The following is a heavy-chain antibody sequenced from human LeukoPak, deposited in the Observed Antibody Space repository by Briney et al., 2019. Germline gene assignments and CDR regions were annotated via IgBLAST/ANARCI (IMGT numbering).Heavy chain of an antibody. Sequence: ASVKVSCKASGYTFTNYDINWVRQATGQGLEWMGWMNPNSGNTGYAQKFQGRVTMTRNTSISTAYMELSSLRSEDTAVYYCARGGYYDSSGYYSDFDYWGQGTLVTVSS. CDR1: GYTFTNYD. V-gene: IGHV1-8*01. D-gene: IGHD3-22*01. J-gene: IGHJ4*02. CDR2: MNPNSGNT. CDR3: ARGGYYDSSGYYSDFDY.